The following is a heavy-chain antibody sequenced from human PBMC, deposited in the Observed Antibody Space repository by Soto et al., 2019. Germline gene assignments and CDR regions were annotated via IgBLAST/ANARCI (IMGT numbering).Heavy chain of an antibody. J-gene: IGHJ4*02. CDR2: IYWDDDK. CDR1: GFSLTTSGVG. V-gene: IGHV2-5*02. CDR3: AHRVLRAVFGLVTTTAIYFDF. Sequence: QITLNESGHTVVKPTEPLTLTCTFSGFSLTTSGVGVGWVRQSPGKAPEWLAFIYWDDDKRYSTSLKSRLTITKDTTKNPVVLTMANVDPADTATYYCAHRVLRAVFGLVTTTAIYFDFWGQGTPVVVSS. D-gene: IGHD3-3*01.